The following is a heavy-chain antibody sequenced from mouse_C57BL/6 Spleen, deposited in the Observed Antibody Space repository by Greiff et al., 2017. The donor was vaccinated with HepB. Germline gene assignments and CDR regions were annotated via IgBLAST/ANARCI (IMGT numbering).Heavy chain of an antibody. CDR2: IYPGGGYT. V-gene: IGHV1-63*01. CDR1: GYTFTNYW. CDR3: ARRATVVRYFDV. D-gene: IGHD1-1*01. Sequence: QVQLQQSGAELVRPGPSVKMSCKASGYTFTNYWIGWAKQRPGHGLEWIGDIYPGGGYTNYNEKFKGKATLTAHKSSSTAYMQFSSLTSEDSAIYYCARRATVVRYFDVWGTGTTVTVSS. J-gene: IGHJ1*03.